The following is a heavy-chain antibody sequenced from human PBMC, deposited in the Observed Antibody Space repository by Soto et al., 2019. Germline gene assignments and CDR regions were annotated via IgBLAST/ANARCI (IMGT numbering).Heavy chain of an antibody. D-gene: IGHD4-4*01. CDR2: ISYDGSNK. V-gene: IGHV3-30*03. CDR3: ARDTGYMDV. CDR1: GFTFSSYG. J-gene: IGHJ6*03. Sequence: GGSLRLSCAASGFTFSSYGMHWVRQAPGKGLEWVAVISYDGSNKYYADSVKGRFTISRDNSKNTLYLQMDSLRAEDTAAYYCARDTGYMDVWGKGTTVTVSS.